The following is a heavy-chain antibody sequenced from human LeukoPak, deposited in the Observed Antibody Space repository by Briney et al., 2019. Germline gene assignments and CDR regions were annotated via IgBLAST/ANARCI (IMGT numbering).Heavy chain of an antibody. V-gene: IGHV3-48*04. CDR1: GFTFSSYS. CDR3: ARDLGLRYFDWLNY. J-gene: IGHJ4*02. Sequence: GGSLRLSCAASGFTFSSYSMNWVRQAPGKGLEWVSYISSNGSTIYYADSVKGRFTISRDNAKNSLYLQMNSLRAEDTAVYYCARDLGLRYFDWLNYWGQGTLVTVSS. CDR2: ISSNGSTI. D-gene: IGHD3-9*01.